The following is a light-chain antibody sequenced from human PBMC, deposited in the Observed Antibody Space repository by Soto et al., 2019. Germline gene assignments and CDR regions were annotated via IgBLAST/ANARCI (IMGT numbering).Light chain of an antibody. V-gene: IGKV1-5*03. CDR1: QSIAIW. CDR2: KAS. Sequence: DIEMTQSPSTLSASVGDRVTITCRASQSIAIWLAWYQQKPGTAPRPLIYKASSLESGVPSRFSGSGSGTEFTLTISSLQPDDFATYYCQQYNSYSRTFGQGTKVDIK. J-gene: IGKJ1*01. CDR3: QQYNSYSRT.